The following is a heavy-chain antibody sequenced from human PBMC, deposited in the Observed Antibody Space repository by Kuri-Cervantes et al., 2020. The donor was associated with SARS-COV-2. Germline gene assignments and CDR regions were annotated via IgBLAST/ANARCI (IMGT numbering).Heavy chain of an antibody. J-gene: IGHJ6*03. Sequence: GESLKISCAASGFTFSSYGMHWVRQAPGKGLEWVAVIWYDGSNKYYADSVKGRFTISRDNSKNTLYLQMNSLRAEDTAVYYCAREILEAAAGFLYYYYYYYMDVWGKGTTVTVSS. D-gene: IGHD6-13*01. CDR2: IWYDGSNK. CDR1: GFTFSSYG. CDR3: AREILEAAAGFLYYYYYYYMDV. V-gene: IGHV3-30*19.